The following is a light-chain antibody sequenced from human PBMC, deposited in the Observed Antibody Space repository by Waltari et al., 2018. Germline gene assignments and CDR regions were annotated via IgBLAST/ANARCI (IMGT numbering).Light chain of an antibody. CDR3: GTWDSSLSAAV. Sequence: QSVLTQPPSVSAAPGQKVTISCSGSSSNIGNNYVSWYQQLPGTAPNLLIYDNNQRPSGIPDRFSGSKSGTSATLGITGLQTGDEADYYCGTWDSSLSAAVFGGGTKLTVL. CDR2: DNN. J-gene: IGLJ3*02. CDR1: SSNIGNNY. V-gene: IGLV1-51*01.